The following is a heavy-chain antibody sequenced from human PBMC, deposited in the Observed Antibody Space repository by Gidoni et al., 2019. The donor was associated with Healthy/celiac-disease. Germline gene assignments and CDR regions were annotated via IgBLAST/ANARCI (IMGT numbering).Heavy chain of an antibody. CDR3: ARDPWRWELNGWFDP. V-gene: IGHV3-21*01. CDR1: GFTFSSYS. D-gene: IGHD1-26*01. J-gene: IGHJ5*02. CDR2: ISSISSSI. Sequence: EVQLVESGGGLVKPGGSLRLSCAASGFTFSSYSMNWVRQAPGKGLEWVSSISSISSSISYAASVKGRFTISRDNAKNSLYLQMHSLRAEDTAVYYCARDPWRWELNGWFDPWGQGTLVTVSS.